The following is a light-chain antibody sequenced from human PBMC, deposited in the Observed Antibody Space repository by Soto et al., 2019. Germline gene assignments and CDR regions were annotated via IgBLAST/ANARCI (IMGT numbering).Light chain of an antibody. CDR3: QHYVTSSIT. Sequence: EVLLPQSPVTLSFSPGERATLSYRASQSFRGLLAWYQQKPGQAPRLLIYGASTRPTGTPDRISGGGSGTDFILTISRLEPEDFAVYYCQHYVTSSITFGQGTRLEIK. J-gene: IGKJ5*01. V-gene: IGKV3-20*01. CDR2: GAS. CDR1: QSFRGL.